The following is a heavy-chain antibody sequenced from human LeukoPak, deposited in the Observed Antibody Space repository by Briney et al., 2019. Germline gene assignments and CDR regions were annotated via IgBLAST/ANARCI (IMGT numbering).Heavy chain of an antibody. CDR3: ARESSWDVGSFDF. J-gene: IGHJ4*02. V-gene: IGHV4-61*08. CDR2: IYYSGST. Sequence: SQTLSLTCTVSGGSISSGGYYWSWIRQHPGKGLEWIGYIYYSGSTNYNPSLKSRVTILVDTSKNQFSLKLSSVTAADTAVYYCARESSWDVGSFDFWGQGTLVTVSS. CDR1: GGSISSGGYY. D-gene: IGHD6-13*01.